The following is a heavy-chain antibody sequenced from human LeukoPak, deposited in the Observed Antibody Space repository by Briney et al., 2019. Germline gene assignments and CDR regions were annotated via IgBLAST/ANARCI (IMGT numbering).Heavy chain of an antibody. Sequence: GGSLRLSCAASGFTFSTYHMHWVRQAPGKGLEWVAFIHNDGSNKYYTDSVRGRFTISRDNSKNTLFLQMNSLRTEDTAVYYCATLAVVATWGQGTLVTVPS. CDR3: ATLAVVAT. D-gene: IGHD6-19*01. J-gene: IGHJ4*02. CDR1: GFTFSTYH. CDR2: IHNDGSNK. V-gene: IGHV3-30*02.